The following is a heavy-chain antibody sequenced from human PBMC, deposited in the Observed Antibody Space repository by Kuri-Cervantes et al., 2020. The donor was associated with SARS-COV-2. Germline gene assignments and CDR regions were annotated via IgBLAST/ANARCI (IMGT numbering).Heavy chain of an antibody. CDR2: IYSGGST. Sequence: GESLKISCAASGFTVSSNYMSWVRQAPGKGLEWVSVIYSGGSTYYADSVKGRFTISRDNSKNTLYLQMNSLRAEDTAVYYCARVRLGSDYWGQGTLVTVSS. CDR1: GFTVSSNY. V-gene: IGHV3-66*01. D-gene: IGHD3-9*01. J-gene: IGHJ4*02. CDR3: ARVRLGSDY.